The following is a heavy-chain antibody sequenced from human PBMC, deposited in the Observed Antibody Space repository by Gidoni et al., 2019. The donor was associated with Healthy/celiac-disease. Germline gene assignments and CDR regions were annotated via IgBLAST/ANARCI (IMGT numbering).Heavy chain of an antibody. D-gene: IGHD2-21*02. CDR1: GFTFSSYA. J-gene: IGHJ1*01. CDR3: AKGEHIVVVTAGFQH. V-gene: IGHV3-23*01. Sequence: EVQLLESGGGLVQHGGSLRRSCAASGFTFSSYAMSWVRQAPGKGLVWVSAISGSGGSTYYADSVKGRFTISRDNSKNTLYLQMNSLRAEDTAVYYCAKGEHIVVVTAGFQHWGQGTLVTVSS. CDR2: ISGSGGST.